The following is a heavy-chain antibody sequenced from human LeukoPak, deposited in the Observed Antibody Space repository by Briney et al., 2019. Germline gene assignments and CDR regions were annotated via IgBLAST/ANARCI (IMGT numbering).Heavy chain of an antibody. CDR2: FYFRGST. V-gene: IGHV4-39*07. D-gene: IGHD6-13*01. CDR1: GDSLSSSHTYY. J-gene: IGHJ4*02. Sequence: KPSETLSLTCSVSGDSLSSSHTYYWGWIRQPPGKGLEWIGSFYFRGSTYSSPSLRSRVVISVDTSKNQFSLKLNSVTAADTAVYYCGSSHSSSWYDWWGQGTLVTVTS. CDR3: GSSHSSSWYDW.